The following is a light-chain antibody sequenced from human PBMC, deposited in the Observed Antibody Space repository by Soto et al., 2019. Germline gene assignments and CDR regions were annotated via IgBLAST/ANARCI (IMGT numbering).Light chain of an antibody. CDR2: EVS. J-gene: IGLJ3*02. V-gene: IGLV2-14*01. CDR1: SSDVGGYNY. Sequence: QSALTQPASVSGSPGQSITISCTGTSSDVGGYNYVSWYQHHPVKAPKLMIYEVSNRPSEVSDRFSGSRSGNTASLTISGLQAEDESDYYCISYTSSSTWVFGGGTKLTVL. CDR3: ISYTSSSTWV.